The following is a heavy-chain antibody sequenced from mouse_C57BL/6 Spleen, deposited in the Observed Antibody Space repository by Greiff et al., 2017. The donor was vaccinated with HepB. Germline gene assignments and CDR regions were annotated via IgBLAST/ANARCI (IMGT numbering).Heavy chain of an antibody. J-gene: IGHJ1*03. CDR2: ISYDGSN. D-gene: IGHD5-5*01. V-gene: IGHV3-6*01. Sequence: EVQLQQSGPGLVKPSQSLSLTCSVTGYSITSGYYWNWIRQFPGNKLEWMGYISYDGSNNYNPSLKNRISITRDTSKNQFFLKLNSVTTEDTATYYCARARLPHWYFDVWGTGTTVTVSS. CDR3: ARARLPHWYFDV. CDR1: GYSITSGYY.